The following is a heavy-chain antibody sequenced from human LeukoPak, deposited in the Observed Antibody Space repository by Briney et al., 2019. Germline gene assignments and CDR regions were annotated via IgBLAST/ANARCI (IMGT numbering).Heavy chain of an antibody. J-gene: IGHJ4*02. CDR3: ARGYDFWSGWSYFDY. CDR2: ISSSSSYI. V-gene: IGHV3-21*01. CDR1: GFTFSSYS. Sequence: GGSLRLSCAASGFTFSSYSMNWVRQAPGKGLEWVSSISSSSSYIYYADSVKGRFTISRDNAKNSLYLQMNSLRAEDTAVYYCARGYDFWSGWSYFDYWGQGTLVTVSS. D-gene: IGHD3-3*01.